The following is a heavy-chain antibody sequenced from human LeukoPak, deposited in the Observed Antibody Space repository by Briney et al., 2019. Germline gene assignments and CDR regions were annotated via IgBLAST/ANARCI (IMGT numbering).Heavy chain of an antibody. V-gene: IGHV4-4*07. Sequence: PSETLSLTCAVSGGSISSSCWSWIRQPGGKGLEWIGRISASGSTNYTPSLKSRVTMSVDTSKNQFSLKLSSVTAADTAVYYCARHGFDAFDIWGQGTMVTVSS. CDR3: ARHGFDAFDI. J-gene: IGHJ3*02. D-gene: IGHD5-24*01. CDR1: GGSISSSC. CDR2: ISASGST.